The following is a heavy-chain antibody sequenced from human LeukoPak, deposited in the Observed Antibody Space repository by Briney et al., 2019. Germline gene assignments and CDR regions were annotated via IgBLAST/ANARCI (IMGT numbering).Heavy chain of an antibody. Sequence: WVRQAPGKGLEWVATINQNGGVKYYVDSVKGRFTISRDNAKTSLFLQMNSLRIDDTAMYYCTRTVNSASDFWGQGTLVTVSS. V-gene: IGHV3-7*03. J-gene: IGHJ4*02. D-gene: IGHD4-23*01. CDR2: INQNGGVK. CDR3: TRTVNSASDF.